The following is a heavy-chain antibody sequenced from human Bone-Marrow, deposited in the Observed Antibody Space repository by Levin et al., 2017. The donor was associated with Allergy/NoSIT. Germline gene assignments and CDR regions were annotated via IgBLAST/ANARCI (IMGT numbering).Heavy chain of an antibody. V-gene: IGHV3-73*01. CDR1: GFTFSGSA. CDR2: IRSKANSYAT. J-gene: IGHJ6*03. CDR3: TRPAAGGYCSSTSCYDGPQRVDYYYYYMDV. D-gene: IGHD2-2*03. Sequence: PEGSLRLSCAASGFTFSGSAMHWVRQASGKGLEWVGRIRSKANSYATAYAASVKGRFTISRDDSKNTAYLQMNSLKTEDTAVYYCTRPAAGGYCSSTSCYDGPQRVDYYYYYMDVWGKGTTVTVSS.